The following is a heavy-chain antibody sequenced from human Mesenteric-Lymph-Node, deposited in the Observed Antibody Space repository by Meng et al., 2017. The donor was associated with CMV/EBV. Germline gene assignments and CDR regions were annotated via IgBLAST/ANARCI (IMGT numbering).Heavy chain of an antibody. CDR2: VYHSGST. J-gene: IGHJ4*02. D-gene: IGHD1-20*01. V-gene: IGHV4-38-2*02. CDR1: GYFISSGYY. Sequence: SETLSLTCNVSGYFISSGYYWGWIRQPPGKGLEYIGYVYHSGSTYYNPSLKSRVSISADTSKNQFSLKLSSVTAPDAAVYYCARGRGGYNWNYFDYWGQGTLVTVSS. CDR3: ARGRGGYNWNYFDY.